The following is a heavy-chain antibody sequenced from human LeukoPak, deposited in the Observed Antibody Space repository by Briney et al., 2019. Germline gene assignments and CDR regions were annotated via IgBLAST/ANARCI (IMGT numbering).Heavy chain of an antibody. V-gene: IGHV1-69*05. J-gene: IGHJ4*02. Sequence: SVKVSCKASGGTFSSYAISWVRQAPGQGLEWMGGIIPIFGTANYAQKFQGRVTITTDESTSTAYMELSSLRSEDTAVYYCARDSLAVAGTFNYWGQGTLVTVSS. CDR2: IIPIFGTA. CDR3: ARDSLAVAGTFNY. CDR1: GGTFSSYA. D-gene: IGHD6-19*01.